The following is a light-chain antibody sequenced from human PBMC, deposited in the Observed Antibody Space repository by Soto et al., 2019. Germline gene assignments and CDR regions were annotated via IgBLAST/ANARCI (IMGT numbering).Light chain of an antibody. CDR1: SSDVGGYNY. Sequence: QSALTQPASVSGSPGQSITISCTGTSSDVGGYNYVSWYQQHPGKAPKLMIYEGTKRPSGVSNRFSGSKSGNTASLTISGLQAEDEADYYCCSYASSSTSYVFGSGTKLTVL. V-gene: IGLV2-23*01. CDR2: EGT. J-gene: IGLJ1*01. CDR3: CSYASSSTSYV.